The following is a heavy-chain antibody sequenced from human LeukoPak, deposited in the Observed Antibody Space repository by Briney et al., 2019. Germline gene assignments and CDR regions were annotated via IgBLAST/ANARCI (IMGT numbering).Heavy chain of an antibody. CDR3: AKDRFQVVPAAMCFDY. V-gene: IGHV3-23*01. D-gene: IGHD2-2*01. Sequence: AGGSLSLLCAASGFTFSSYAMRWVRQAPGKGLEWVSAISGSGGSTYYADSVKGRFTISRDNSKNTLYLQMNSLIGENTAVYYCAKDRFQVVPAAMCFDYWGQGTLVTVSS. CDR2: ISGSGGST. CDR1: GFTFSSYA. J-gene: IGHJ4*02.